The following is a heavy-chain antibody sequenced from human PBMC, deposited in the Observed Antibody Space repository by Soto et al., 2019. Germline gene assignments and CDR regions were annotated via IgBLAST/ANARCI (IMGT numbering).Heavy chain of an antibody. D-gene: IGHD3-10*01. J-gene: IGHJ4*02. V-gene: IGHV3-64D*08. CDR2: ISSNGGST. Sequence: GGSLRLSCSASGFTFSSYAMHWVRQAPGKGLEYVSAISSNGGSTYYADSVKGRFTISRDNSKNTLYLQMSSLRAEDTAVYYCVEDGILLWFGELFSYFDYWGQGTLVTVSS. CDR3: VEDGILLWFGELFSYFDY. CDR1: GFTFSSYA.